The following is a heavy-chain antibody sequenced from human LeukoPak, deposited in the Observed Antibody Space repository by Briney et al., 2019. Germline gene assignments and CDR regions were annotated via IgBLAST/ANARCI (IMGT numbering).Heavy chain of an antibody. J-gene: IGHJ5*02. CDR2: IYYSGST. D-gene: IGHD5-12*01. CDR1: GGSISSGGYY. Sequence: PSETLSLTCTVSGGSISSGGYYWSWLRQHPGKGLEWIGYIYYSGSTYYNPSLKSRVTISVDTSKNQFSLKLSSVTAADTAVYYCARGTGVTTINWFDPWGQGTLVTVSS. CDR3: ARGTGVTTINWFDP. V-gene: IGHV4-31*03.